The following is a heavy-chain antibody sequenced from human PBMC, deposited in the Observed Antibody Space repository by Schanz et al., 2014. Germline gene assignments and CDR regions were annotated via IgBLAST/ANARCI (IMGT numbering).Heavy chain of an antibody. J-gene: IGHJ4*02. CDR2: IRSKTHGGTT. V-gene: IGHV3-49*04. D-gene: IGHD1-26*01. CDR3: TEVKWDPLRGRDDY. CDR1: GFTFGDYA. Sequence: EVQLVESGGGLVQPGRSLRLSCTGSGFTFGDYAMSWVRQAPGKGLEWVGFIRSKTHGGTTEYAASVKGRFSISRDDSKGTAYLQMNSLRTEDTAVYCNTEVKWDPLRGRDDYWGQGTLVTVSS.